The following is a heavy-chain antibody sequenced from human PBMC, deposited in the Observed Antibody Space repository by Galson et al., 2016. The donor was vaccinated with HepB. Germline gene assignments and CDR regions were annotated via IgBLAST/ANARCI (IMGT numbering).Heavy chain of an antibody. CDR1: GFSFTLYW. CDR3: ARRGGDGRNVLVDHFDS. V-gene: IGHV5-51*01. CDR2: IAPGDPDT. D-gene: IGHD5-24*01. Sequence: QSGAEVKKSGESLSISCKASGFSFTLYWIAWVRRTPGRGLEWMGAIAPGDPDTIYGPSFQGQVTMSADKSTNTVYLPWSSLKASDTAIYYCARRGGDGRNVLVDHFDSWGQGTLVTVSS. J-gene: IGHJ5*01.